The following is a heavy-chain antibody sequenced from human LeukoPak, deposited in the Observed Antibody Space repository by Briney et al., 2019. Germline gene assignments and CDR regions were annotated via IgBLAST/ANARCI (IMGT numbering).Heavy chain of an antibody. J-gene: IGHJ6*03. Sequence: ASVKVSCKASGYTFTGYYMHWVRQAPGQGLEWMGWINPNSGGTNYAQKFQGRVTMTRDTSISTAYMGLSRLRSDDTAVYYCARVHNQLPTHGVMDVWGKGTTVTVSS. D-gene: IGHD2-2*01. CDR2: INPNSGGT. CDR3: ARVHNQLPTHGVMDV. CDR1: GYTFTGYY. V-gene: IGHV1-2*02.